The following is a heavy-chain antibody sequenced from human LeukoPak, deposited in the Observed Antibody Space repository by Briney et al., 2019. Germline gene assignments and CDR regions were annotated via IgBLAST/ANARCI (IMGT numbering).Heavy chain of an antibody. CDR2: MNPNSGNT. Sequence: ASVKVSCKASGYTFTSYDINWVRQATGQGLEWMGWMNPNSGNTGYAQKFQARVTMTRNTSISTAYMELSSLRSEDTAVYYCARGGYCSGGSCYSEWFDPWGQGTLVTVSS. J-gene: IGHJ5*02. V-gene: IGHV1-8*01. CDR3: ARGGYCSGGSCYSEWFDP. D-gene: IGHD2-15*01. CDR1: GYTFTSYD.